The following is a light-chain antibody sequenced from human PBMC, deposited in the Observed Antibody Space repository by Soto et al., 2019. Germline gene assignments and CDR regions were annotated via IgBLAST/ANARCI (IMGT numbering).Light chain of an antibody. CDR3: QQQATPPTT. J-gene: IGKJ1*01. V-gene: IGKV3D-20*01. CDR2: GAS. CDR1: QSVTTY. Sequence: EVVMAQCAATRSVRLVERATLSCRASQSVTTYLAWYQQKPGLPPRLLVYGASRRAPGIPDRFSGSGSGTDFTLTISRLEPEDCARDYCQQQATPPTTLAQRTKL.